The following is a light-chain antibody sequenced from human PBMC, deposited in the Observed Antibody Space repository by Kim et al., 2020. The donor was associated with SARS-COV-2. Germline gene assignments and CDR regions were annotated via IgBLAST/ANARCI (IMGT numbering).Light chain of an antibody. Sequence: SASVGDRVTITCRASQNIITVLAWYKQKPGKAPKLLIYDASTLARGVPSRFSGSGSGTDFTFTISSLQPEDFATYYCQQYDRLSTFGQGTKREIK. CDR1: QNIITV. J-gene: IGKJ1*01. CDR3: QQYDRLST. CDR2: DAS. V-gene: IGKV1-5*01.